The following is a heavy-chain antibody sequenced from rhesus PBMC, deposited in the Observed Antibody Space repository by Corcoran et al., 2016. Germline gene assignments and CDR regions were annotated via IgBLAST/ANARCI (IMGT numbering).Heavy chain of an antibody. CDR3: ARGASLWDTVDF. D-gene: IGHD5-42*01. J-gene: IGHJ4*01. Sequence: QVTLKESGPALVNPTQTLTLTCPFSGFSLSTSGMCVGWLLHPPGKALEWLASIYWDDDKYYSTSLKSRLTISKDTSKNQVLLTMTNMDPVDTATYYCARGASLWDTVDFWGQGVLVTVSS. V-gene: IGHV2S1*01. CDR1: GFSLSTSGMC. CDR2: IYWDDDK.